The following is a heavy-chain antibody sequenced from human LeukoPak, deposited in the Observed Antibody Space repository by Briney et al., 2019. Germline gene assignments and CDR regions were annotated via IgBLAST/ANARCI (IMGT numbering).Heavy chain of an antibody. CDR3: ASNVLRYFAWRALGIYYFDY. V-gene: IGHV4-39*01. Sequence: PSETLSLTCTVSGGSISSSSYYWGWIRQPPGKGLEWIGNIYYSGSTYYNPSLKSRITISVDKSKNQFSLKMSSVTAADRAVYYCASNVLRYFAWRALGIYYFDYWGQGTLVTVSS. CDR2: IYYSGST. J-gene: IGHJ4*02. D-gene: IGHD3-9*01. CDR1: GGSISSSSYY.